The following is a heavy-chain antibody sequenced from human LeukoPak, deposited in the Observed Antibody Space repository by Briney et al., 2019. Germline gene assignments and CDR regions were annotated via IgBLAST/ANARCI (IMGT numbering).Heavy chain of an antibody. CDR2: ISANSGDT. CDR3: ARDRWYAFDY. D-gene: IGHD6-13*01. CDR1: GYTFTING. J-gene: IGHJ4*02. Sequence: ASVKVSCKASGYTFTINGISWVRQAPGRGLEWMGWISANSGDTVYAEKFHGRVTLTRDTSTGTAYMELNSLTYDDTAVYYCARDRWYAFDYWGQGPLVTVSS. V-gene: IGHV1-18*01.